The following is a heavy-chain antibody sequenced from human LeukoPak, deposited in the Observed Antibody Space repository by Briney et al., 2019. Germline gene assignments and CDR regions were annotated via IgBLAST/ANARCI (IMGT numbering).Heavy chain of an antibody. CDR1: GFTFSSYA. CDR3: AKAYYGDYVVGNFDY. Sequence: PGGSLRLSCAASGFTFSSYAMSWVRQAPGKGLEWVSAISGSGGSTYYADSVKGRFAISRDNSKNTLYLQMNSLRAEDTAVYYYAKAYYGDYVVGNFDYWGQGTLVTVSS. J-gene: IGHJ4*02. V-gene: IGHV3-23*01. D-gene: IGHD4-17*01. CDR2: ISGSGGST.